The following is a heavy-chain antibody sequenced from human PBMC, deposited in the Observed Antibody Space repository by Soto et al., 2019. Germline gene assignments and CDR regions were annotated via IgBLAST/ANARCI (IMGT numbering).Heavy chain of an antibody. J-gene: IGHJ5*02. Sequence: QITLKESGPTLVKPTQTLTLTCTFSGFSLTTAGAGVGWIRQPPGKALEWLALIYWNDDTRYSPSLKSRLTINKDPSKNQVVLRMTNMDPVDTATYYCAHRGYGNYPRDNWFDPWCQGILVIVSS. CDR3: AHRGYGNYPRDNWFDP. D-gene: IGHD4-17*01. V-gene: IGHV2-5*01. CDR1: GFSLTTAGAG. CDR2: IYWNDDT.